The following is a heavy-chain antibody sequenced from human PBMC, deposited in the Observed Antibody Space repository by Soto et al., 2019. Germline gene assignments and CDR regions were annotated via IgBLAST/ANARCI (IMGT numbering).Heavy chain of an antibody. J-gene: IGHJ1*01. CDR1: GGSISSGDYY. CDR3: ARRPQDCSGGRCYLYFRH. Sequence: PSETLSLTCTVSGGSISSGDYYWSWIRQPPGKGLEWIGYIYYSGSTYYNPSLKSRVTISVDTSKNQFSLKLSSVTAADTAVYYCARRPQDCSGGRCYLYFRHWGQGTLVTVSS. V-gene: IGHV4-30-4*01. CDR2: IYYSGST. D-gene: IGHD2-15*01.